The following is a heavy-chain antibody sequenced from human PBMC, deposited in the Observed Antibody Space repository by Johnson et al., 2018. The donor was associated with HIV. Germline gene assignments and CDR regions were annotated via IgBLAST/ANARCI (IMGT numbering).Heavy chain of an antibody. CDR1: TFTFTNYA. CDR3: ARDFGVAFDV. J-gene: IGHJ3*01. D-gene: IGHD3-16*01. Sequence: VQLVESGGGLVQPGGSLRLSCAASTFTFTNYAMHWVRQAPGKGLEWVSVIYSGGSTYYPDSVKGRFTISRDNSKNSLYLQMNSLRSEDTALYYCARDFGVAFDVWGQGTMVTVSS. V-gene: IGHV3-66*01. CDR2: IYSGGST.